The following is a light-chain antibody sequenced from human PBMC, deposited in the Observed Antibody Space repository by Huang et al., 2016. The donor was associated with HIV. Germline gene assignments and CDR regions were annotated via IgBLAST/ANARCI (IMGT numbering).Light chain of an antibody. CDR3: QQRSNWGGA. CDR1: QSLSRY. J-gene: IGKJ3*01. V-gene: IGKV3-11*01. Sequence: IILPQSPATLSLSPGERASLSCRASQSLSRYVAWYQHKPGQAPRLLIYDGSNWASGIPARFSGSGSGTDFTLTISSLEPEDFAVYYCQQRSNWGGAFGPGTKVEI. CDR2: DGS.